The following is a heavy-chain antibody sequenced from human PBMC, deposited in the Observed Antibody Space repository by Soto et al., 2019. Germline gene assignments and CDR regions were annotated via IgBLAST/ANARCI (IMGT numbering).Heavy chain of an antibody. CDR2: ISYDGSNK. D-gene: IGHD1-26*01. CDR3: AGIGIVGAPPLRYYYYYGMDV. Sequence: QVQLVESGGGVVQPGRSLRLSCAASGFTFSSYAMHWVRQAPGKGLEWVAVISYDGSNKYYADSVKGRFTISRDNSKNSLYLQMNDLSAEDMAVYYCAGIGIVGAPPLRYYYYYGMDVWGQGTTVTVSS. V-gene: IGHV3-30-3*01. J-gene: IGHJ6*02. CDR1: GFTFSSYA.